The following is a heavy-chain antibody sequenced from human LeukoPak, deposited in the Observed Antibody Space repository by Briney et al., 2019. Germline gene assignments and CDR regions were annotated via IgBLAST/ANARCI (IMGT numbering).Heavy chain of an antibody. CDR2: IYPGDSDT. CDR3: ATRDYGGNSAYGMDV. J-gene: IGHJ6*02. Sequence: RPGESLKISCKGSGYSFTIYWIGWVRQMPGKGLEWMGIIYPGDSDTRYSPSFQGQVTISADKSISTAYLQWSSLKASDTAMYYCATRDYGGNSAYGMDVWGQGTTVTVSS. CDR1: GYSFTIYW. V-gene: IGHV5-51*01. D-gene: IGHD4-23*01.